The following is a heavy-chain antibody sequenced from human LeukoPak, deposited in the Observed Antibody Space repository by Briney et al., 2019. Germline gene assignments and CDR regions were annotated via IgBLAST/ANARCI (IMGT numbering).Heavy chain of an antibody. D-gene: IGHD6-13*01. CDR1: GFTFSSYW. J-gene: IGHJ5*02. V-gene: IGHV3-33*08. CDR3: ARDLLFVYAMDSSRPS. CDR2: IWYDGSNK. Sequence: PGGSLRLSCAGSGFTFSSYWMSWVRQAPGKGLEWVAVIWYDGSNKYYADSVKGRFTISRDNSKNTLYLQMNSLRAEDTAVYYCARDLLFVYAMDSSRPSWGQGTLVTVSS.